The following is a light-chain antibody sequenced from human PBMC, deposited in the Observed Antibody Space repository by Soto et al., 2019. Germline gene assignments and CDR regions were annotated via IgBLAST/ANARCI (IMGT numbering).Light chain of an antibody. V-gene: IGLV2-11*01. CDR2: DVS. CDR3: CSYAGSYTYV. Sequence: QSALTQPRSVSGSPGQSVAISSTGTSSDVGGYDHVSWYQQHPGKAPKVMIYDVSKRPSGVPDRFSGSKSGNTASLTISGLQAEDEADYYCCSYAGSYTYVFGTGTKLTVL. CDR1: SSDVGGYDH. J-gene: IGLJ1*01.